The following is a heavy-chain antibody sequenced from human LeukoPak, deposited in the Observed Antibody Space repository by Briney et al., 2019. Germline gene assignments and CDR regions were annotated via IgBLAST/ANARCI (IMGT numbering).Heavy chain of an antibody. CDR2: VKNDGSGT. J-gene: IGHJ4*02. CDR1: GFTFSSYS. Sequence: PGGSLRLSCAASGFTFSSYSMNWVRQAPGKGLVWVSRVKNDGSGTSYVDSVRGRFTISRDNAKNTIYLQMNSLRAEDTAVYYCARDNVALDYWGQGTLVTVSS. D-gene: IGHD5-12*01. V-gene: IGHV3-74*01. CDR3: ARDNVALDY.